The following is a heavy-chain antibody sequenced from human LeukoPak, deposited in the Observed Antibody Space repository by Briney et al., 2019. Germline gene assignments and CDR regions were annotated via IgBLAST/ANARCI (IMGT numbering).Heavy chain of an antibody. V-gene: IGHV1-2*02. D-gene: IGHD6-19*01. Sequence: ASVKVSCKASGYTFTGYYMHWVRQAPGQGLEWMGWIDPNTGGTNYAQRFQGRVTMTRDTSISTAYMELSRLRSDDTVVYYCAREDSSGWYYDYWGQGTLVIVSS. CDR2: IDPNTGGT. CDR3: AREDSSGWYYDY. CDR1: GYTFTGYY. J-gene: IGHJ4*02.